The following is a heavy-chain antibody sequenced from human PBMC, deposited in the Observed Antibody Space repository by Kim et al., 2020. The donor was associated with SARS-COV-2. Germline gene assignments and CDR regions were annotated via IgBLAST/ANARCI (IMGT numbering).Heavy chain of an antibody. D-gene: IGHD6-13*01. J-gene: IGHJ4*02. CDR2: IYYSGST. Sequence: SETLSLTCTVSGGSISSSSYYWGWIRQPPGKGLEWIGSIYYSGSTYYNPSLKSRVTISVDTSKNQFSLKLSSVTAADTAVYYCARRRGYMTYYYFDYWGQGTLVTVSS. V-gene: IGHV4-39*01. CDR3: ARRRGYMTYYYFDY. CDR1: GGSISSSSYY.